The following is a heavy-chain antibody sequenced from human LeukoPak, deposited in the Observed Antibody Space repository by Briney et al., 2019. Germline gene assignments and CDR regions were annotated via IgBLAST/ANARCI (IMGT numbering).Heavy chain of an antibody. D-gene: IGHD1-26*01. V-gene: IGHV3-53*01. CDR2: IYSGGST. J-gene: IGHJ4*02. CDR3: ARPLVGAKSDY. CDR1: GFTVSSNY. Sequence: GGSLRLSCAASGFTVSSNYMSWVRQAPGKGLEWVSVIYSGGSTYYADSVRGRFTISRDNSKNTLYLQMNSLRAEDTAVYYCARPLVGAKSDYWGQGTLVTVSS.